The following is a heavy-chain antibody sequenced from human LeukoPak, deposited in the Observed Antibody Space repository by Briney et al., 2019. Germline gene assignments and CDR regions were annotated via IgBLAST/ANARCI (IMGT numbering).Heavy chain of an antibody. J-gene: IGHJ4*02. CDR2: IFYSGNT. Sequence: SETLSLTRTVSGGSISSSSYYWGWIRQPPGKGLEWIGSIFYSGNTNYSPSLKSRITMSLDTSNNLLSLRLSSVTAADTAVYYCARGYYDSSAVFDYWGQGTLVTVSS. CDR3: ARGYYDSSAVFDY. D-gene: IGHD3-22*01. V-gene: IGHV4-39*07. CDR1: GGSISSSSYY.